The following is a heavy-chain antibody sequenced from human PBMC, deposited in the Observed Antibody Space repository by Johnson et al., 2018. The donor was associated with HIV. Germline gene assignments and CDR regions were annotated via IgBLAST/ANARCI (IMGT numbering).Heavy chain of an antibody. CDR3: ARSPPSYGSGSYLGLDAFDI. D-gene: IGHD3-10*01. Sequence: VQLVESGGGLVKPGGSLRLSCAASGFTFSSYDLHWVRQATGKGLEWVSAIGTAGDRYYPGSVKGRFTISRENAKNSLYLQMNSLRAEDTAVYYCARSPPSYGSGSYLGLDAFDIWGKGTMVTVSS. CDR2: IGTAGDR. CDR1: GFTFSSYD. V-gene: IGHV3-13*01. J-gene: IGHJ3*02.